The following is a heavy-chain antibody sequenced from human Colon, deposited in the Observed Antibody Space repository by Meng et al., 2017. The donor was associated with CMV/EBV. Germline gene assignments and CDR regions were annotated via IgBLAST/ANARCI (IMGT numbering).Heavy chain of an antibody. D-gene: IGHD3-10*01. CDR1: GGSFSGDN. CDR2: INHSGST. CDR3: ARGLYGSGRHQIDY. Sequence: HGQLEQWGAGLLKPSGTLTLSCAVDGGSFSGDNWSWIRQPPGKGLEWIREINHSGSTNYNPSLKSRVTISVATSKNQFSLKLSSVTAADTAVYYCARGLYGSGRHQIDYWGQGTLVTVSS. V-gene: IGHV4-34*01. J-gene: IGHJ4*02.